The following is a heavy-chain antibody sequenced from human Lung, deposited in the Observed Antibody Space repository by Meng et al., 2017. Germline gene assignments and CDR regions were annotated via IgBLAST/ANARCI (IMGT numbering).Heavy chain of an antibody. V-gene: IGHV1-3*04. CDR3: ARDERGGPYYFDY. J-gene: IGHJ4*02. Sequence: QVQLVQSGAEVKKPGASVTVSCKASGYSFTTYGMHWLRQAPGQRLEWMGWINTDNGDTHYSQKFQGRVTITRDTSARTAYMELSSLRSEDTAVYFCARDERGGPYYFDYWGQGTLVTVSS. CDR1: GYSFTTYG. CDR2: INTDNGDT.